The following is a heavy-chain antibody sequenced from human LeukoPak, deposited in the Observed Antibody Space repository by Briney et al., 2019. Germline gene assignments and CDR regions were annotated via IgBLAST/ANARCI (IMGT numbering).Heavy chain of an antibody. CDR3: AIMHGYYDGSGYWVQ. J-gene: IGHJ1*01. Sequence: PGGSLRLSCAASGFTFGSYGMSWVRPTPGKGLGWVSFITHNADRASYADSVKGRFTISRDNPRNTLYMQMNSLRDEDTAVYYCAIMHGYYDGSGYWVQWGQGTLVTVSS. CDR2: ITHNADRA. CDR1: GFTFGSYG. V-gene: IGHV3-23*01. D-gene: IGHD3-22*01.